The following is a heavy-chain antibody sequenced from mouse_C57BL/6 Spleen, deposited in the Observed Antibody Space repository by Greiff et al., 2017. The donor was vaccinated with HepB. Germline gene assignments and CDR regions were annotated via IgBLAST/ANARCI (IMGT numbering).Heavy chain of an antibody. CDR2: IYPGSGNT. CDR1: GYTFTDYY. D-gene: IGHD2-4*01. V-gene: IGHV1-76*01. CDR3: AREGYYDYDGLMDY. Sequence: VQLQQSGAELVRPGASVKLSCKASGYTFTDYYINWVKQRPGQGLEWIARIYPGSGNTYYNEKFKGKATLTAEKSSSTAYMQLSSLTSEDSAVYFCAREGYYDYDGLMDYWGQGTSVTVSS. J-gene: IGHJ4*01.